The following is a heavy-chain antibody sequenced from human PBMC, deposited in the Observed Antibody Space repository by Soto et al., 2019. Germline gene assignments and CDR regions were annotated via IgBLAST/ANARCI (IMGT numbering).Heavy chain of an antibody. D-gene: IGHD4-17*01. V-gene: IGHV4-4*07. CDR3: AREDYGDYGGDYYYYYGMDV. Sequence: PSETLSLTCTVSGGSISSYYWSWIRQPAGKGLEWIGRIYTSGSTNYNPSLKSRVTMSVDTSKNHFSLKLSSVTAADTAVYYCAREDYGDYGGDYYYYYGMDVWGQGTTVTVSS. CDR2: IYTSGST. J-gene: IGHJ6*02. CDR1: GGSISSYY.